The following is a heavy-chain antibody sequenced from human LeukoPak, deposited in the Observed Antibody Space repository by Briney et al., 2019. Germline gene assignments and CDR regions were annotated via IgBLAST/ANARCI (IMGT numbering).Heavy chain of an antibody. CDR2: IIPIFGTA. D-gene: IGHD5-12*01. J-gene: IGHJ4*02. V-gene: IGHV1-69*13. Sequence: EASVKVSCKASGGTFSSYAISWVRQAPGQGLEWMGGIIPIFGTANYAQKFQGRVTITADESTSTAYMELSSLRSEDTAVYYCAREWLRSRSRLGYFDYWGQGTLVTVSS. CDR1: GGTFSSYA. CDR3: AREWLRSRSRLGYFDY.